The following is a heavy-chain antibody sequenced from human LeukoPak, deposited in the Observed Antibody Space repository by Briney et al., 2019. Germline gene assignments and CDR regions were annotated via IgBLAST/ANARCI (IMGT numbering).Heavy chain of an antibody. Sequence: SVTVSCKASGGTFSSYAISWVRPAPGQGVEWVGRIIPILGIANYAQKFQGRVTITADKSTSTAYMELSSLRSEDTAVYYCARAGGSGSYYSMDVWGQGTTVTVSS. V-gene: IGHV1-69*04. D-gene: IGHD3-10*01. J-gene: IGHJ6*02. CDR3: ARAGGSGSYYSMDV. CDR2: IIPILGIA. CDR1: GGTFSSYA.